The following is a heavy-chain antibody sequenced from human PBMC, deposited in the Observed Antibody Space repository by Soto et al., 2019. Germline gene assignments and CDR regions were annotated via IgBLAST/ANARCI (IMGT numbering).Heavy chain of an antibody. Sequence: ASVKVSWKASGYTFTGYYIHWVRQAPGQGPEWMGEISPNSGGTKYAQRFQGRVTMTRDTSITTVYMELSNLSPDDTAVYYCGKGRSGDVGVFYWGQGTLVTVSS. J-gene: IGHJ4*02. V-gene: IGHV1-2*02. CDR3: GKGRSGDVGVFY. CDR2: ISPNSGGT. CDR1: GYTFTGYY. D-gene: IGHD1-26*01.